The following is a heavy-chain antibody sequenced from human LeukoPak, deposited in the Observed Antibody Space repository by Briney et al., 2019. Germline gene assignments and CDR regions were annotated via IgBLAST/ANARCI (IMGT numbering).Heavy chain of an antibody. CDR1: GGSISTSNYY. CDR2: INHSGST. J-gene: IGHJ4*02. Sequence: SETLSLTCTVSGGSISTSNYYWGWIRQPPGKGLEWIGEINHSGSTNYNPSLKSRVTISVDTSKNQFSLKLSSVTAADTAVYYCARAASRYSYGPDYWGQGTLVTVSS. CDR3: ARAASRYSYGPDY. V-gene: IGHV4-39*07. D-gene: IGHD5-18*01.